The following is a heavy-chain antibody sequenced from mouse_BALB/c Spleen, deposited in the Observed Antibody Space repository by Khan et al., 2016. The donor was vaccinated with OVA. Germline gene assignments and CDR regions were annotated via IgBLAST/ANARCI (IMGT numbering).Heavy chain of an antibody. D-gene: IGHD1-1*01. J-gene: IGHJ1*01. CDR1: GYTFTEYT. CDR2: INPNNGGT. CDR3: ARRDYYADYWFFDV. V-gene: IGHV1-18*01. Sequence: EVQLQQSGPELVKPGSSVKISCKTSGYTFTEYTIHWVKQSHGKSLEWVGRINPNNGGTSYNQKFKGKATLNVDQSSSTAYMDLRSLTSEVTAVYYCARRDYYADYWFFDVWGAGTTVTVSS.